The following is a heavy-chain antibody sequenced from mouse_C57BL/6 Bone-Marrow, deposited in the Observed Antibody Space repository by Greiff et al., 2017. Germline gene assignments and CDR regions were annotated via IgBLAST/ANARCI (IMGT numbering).Heavy chain of an antibody. J-gene: IGHJ2*01. D-gene: IGHD2-3*01. CDR3: ARGYYNYFDY. V-gene: IGHV5-6*01. CDR2: ISSGGSYT. Sequence: EVKVVESGGDLVKPGGSLKLSCAASGFTFSSYGMSWVRQTPDKRLEWVATISSGGSYTYYPDSVKGRFTISRDTAKNTQYLQMSSLTSEATAMYYCARGYYNYFDYWGQGTTLTVSS. CDR1: GFTFSSYG.